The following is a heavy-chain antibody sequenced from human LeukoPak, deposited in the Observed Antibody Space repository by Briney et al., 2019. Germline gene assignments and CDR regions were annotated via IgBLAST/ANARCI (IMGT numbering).Heavy chain of an antibody. Sequence: ASVKVSCKASGYTFTGYYMHWVRQAPGQGLEWMGWINPNSGGTNYAQKFQGRVTMTRDTSISTAYMELSRLRSDYTAVYYCVLSRYSSSWWLDYWGQGTLVTVSS. CDR1: GYTFTGYY. V-gene: IGHV1-2*02. D-gene: IGHD6-13*01. CDR3: VLSRYSSSWWLDY. J-gene: IGHJ4*02. CDR2: INPNSGGT.